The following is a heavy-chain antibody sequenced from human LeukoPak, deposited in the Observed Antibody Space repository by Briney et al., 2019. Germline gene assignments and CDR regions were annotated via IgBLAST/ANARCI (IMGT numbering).Heavy chain of an antibody. CDR1: GGSISSSSYY. V-gene: IGHV4-39*01. CDR2: IYYSGST. Sequence: KASESLSLTCTVSGGSISSSSYYWGWIRQPPGKGLEWFGSIYYSGSTYYNPSLKSRVTISVDTSKNQFSLKLSSVSAADTAVYYCASQGTVTTYYYYGMDVWGQGTTVTVSS. CDR3: ASQGTVTTYYYYGMDV. D-gene: IGHD4-11*01. J-gene: IGHJ6*02.